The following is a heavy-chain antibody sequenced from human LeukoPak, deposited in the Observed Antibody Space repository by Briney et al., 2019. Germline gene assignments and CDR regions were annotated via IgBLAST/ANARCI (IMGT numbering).Heavy chain of an antibody. D-gene: IGHD3-9*01. Sequence: ASVKVSCKSSGYTFTSYGISWVRQAPGQGLEWMGWISTYNADTDYAQKFQGRVTMTTETSTSTAYMELRSLTSDDTAVYYCARDPGQYYDILTGYYTPYYFDYWGQGTLVTVSS. J-gene: IGHJ4*02. CDR1: GYTFTSYG. CDR3: ARDPGQYYDILTGYYTPYYFDY. CDR2: ISTYNADT. V-gene: IGHV1-18*01.